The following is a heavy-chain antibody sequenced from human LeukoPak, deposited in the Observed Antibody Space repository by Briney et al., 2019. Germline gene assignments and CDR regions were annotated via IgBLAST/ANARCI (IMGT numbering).Heavy chain of an antibody. CDR3: AKDSYDILTGYYTA. CDR2: ISTSGTAI. Sequence: GGSLRLSCAASGFTFSDYYMTWIRQAPGKGLEWVSYISTSGTAIYYADSVKGRFTISRDNSRNSLYLQMNSLRAEDTALYYCAKDSYDILTGYYTAWGQGTLVTVSS. V-gene: IGHV3-11*01. CDR1: GFTFSDYY. J-gene: IGHJ4*02. D-gene: IGHD3-9*01.